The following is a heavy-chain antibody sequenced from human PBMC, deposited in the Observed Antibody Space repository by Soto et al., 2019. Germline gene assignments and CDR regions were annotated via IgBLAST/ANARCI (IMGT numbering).Heavy chain of an antibody. Sequence: PGGSLRLSCAASGFTFSSYGMHWVRQAPGKGLEWVAVISYDGSNKYYADPVKGRFTISRDNSKNTLYLQMNSLRAEDTAVYYCAKDRGSNSLYYYGMDVWGQGTTVTVSS. J-gene: IGHJ6*02. CDR1: GFTFSSYG. D-gene: IGHD1-26*01. V-gene: IGHV3-30*18. CDR2: ISYDGSNK. CDR3: AKDRGSNSLYYYGMDV.